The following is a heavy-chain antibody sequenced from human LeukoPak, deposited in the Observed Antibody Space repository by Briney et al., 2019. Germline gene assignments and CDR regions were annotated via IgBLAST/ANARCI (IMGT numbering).Heavy chain of an antibody. CDR1: GFIVSNYE. J-gene: IGHJ6*03. CDR3: ATSLSGWGTYHYMDV. CDR2: IASDGSI. V-gene: IGHV3-48*03. Sequence: PGGSLRLSCEASGFIVSNYEVNWVRLAPGKGLQWISFIASDGSINYADSVKGRFTLSRDSATNSLYLHMNSLRAEDTAVYYCATSLSGWGTYHYMDVWGEGTAVTISS. D-gene: IGHD6-19*01.